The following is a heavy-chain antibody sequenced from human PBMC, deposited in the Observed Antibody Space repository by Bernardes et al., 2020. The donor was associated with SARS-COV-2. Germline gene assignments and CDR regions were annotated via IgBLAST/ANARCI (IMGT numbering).Heavy chain of an antibody. CDR3: ARGLQQLVSRY. Sequence: SETLSLTCAVYGGSFSGYYWSWIRQPPGKGLEWIGEINHSGSTNYNPSLKSRVTISVDTSKNQFSLKLSSVTAADTAVYYCARGLQQLVSRYWGQGTLVTVSS. J-gene: IGHJ4*02. D-gene: IGHD6-13*01. CDR2: INHSGST. CDR1: GGSFSGYY. V-gene: IGHV4-34*01.